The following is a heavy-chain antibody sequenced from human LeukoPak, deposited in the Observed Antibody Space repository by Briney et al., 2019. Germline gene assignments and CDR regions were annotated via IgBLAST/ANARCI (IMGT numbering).Heavy chain of an antibody. J-gene: IGHJ1*01. CDR3: AKDVVIGASYDYGDYIPLPH. D-gene: IGHD4-17*01. V-gene: IGHV3-53*05. CDR2: LFSDRRT. Sequence: GGSLRLSCAASGFTVSSNYMSWVRQAPGKGLQWVAILFSDRRTFYADTVKGRFTVSRDNSKNTLYLQMNSLRPEDTAVYYCAKDVVIGASYDYGDYIPLPHWGQGTLVTVSS. CDR1: GFTVSSNY.